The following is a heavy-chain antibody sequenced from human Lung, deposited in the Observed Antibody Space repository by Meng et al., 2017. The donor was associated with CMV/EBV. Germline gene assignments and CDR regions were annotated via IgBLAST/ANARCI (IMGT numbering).Heavy chain of an antibody. CDR2: INRDGSEK. CDR1: GSRFSGYS. Sequence: SSAAAGSRFSGYSRSWLRAAAGEGLGLRASINRDGSEKDYVDSVKGRFTITRDNAKNSLYLVMNSLRAEHTAVYYGANLFCGPTTCYYFDCWGQGTLVXVSS. J-gene: IGHJ4*02. V-gene: IGHV3-7*01. CDR3: ANLFCGPTTCYYFDC. D-gene: IGHD2-21*01.